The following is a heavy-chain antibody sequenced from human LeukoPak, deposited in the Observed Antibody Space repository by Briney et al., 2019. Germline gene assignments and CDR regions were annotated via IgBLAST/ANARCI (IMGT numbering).Heavy chain of an antibody. D-gene: IGHD5-12*01. V-gene: IGHV4-34*01. J-gene: IGHJ6*04. CDR3: ARGQSSEWLRTYYYYYGMDV. Sequence: SETLSLTCAVYGGSFSGYYWSWIRQPPGKGLEWNGEINHSGSTNYNPSLKSRVTISVDTSKNQFSLKLSSVTAADTAVYYCARGQSSEWLRTYYYYYGMDVWGKGTTVTVSS. CDR2: INHSGST. CDR1: GGSFSGYY.